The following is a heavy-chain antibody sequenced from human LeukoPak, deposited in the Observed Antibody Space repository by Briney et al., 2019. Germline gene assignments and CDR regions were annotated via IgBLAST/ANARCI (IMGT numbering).Heavy chain of an antibody. CDR2: INEDGSIT. Sequence: GGSLRLSCAVCGLTFRTYWMHWVRQVPGEGRVWGSRINEDGSITNYADSVKGRFSITRDNAKNTLYLQMNSLRAEDTAVYYCGRDLGGRSGYWGQGTLVTVSS. V-gene: IGHV3-74*01. CDR1: GLTFRTYW. D-gene: IGHD1-26*01. J-gene: IGHJ4*02. CDR3: GRDLGGRSGY.